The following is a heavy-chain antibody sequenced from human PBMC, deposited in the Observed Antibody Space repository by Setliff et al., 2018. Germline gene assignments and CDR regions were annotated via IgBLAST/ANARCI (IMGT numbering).Heavy chain of an antibody. V-gene: IGHV4-4*02. Sequence: PSETLSLTCAVYGGSFSSNWWSWVRQPPGKGLEWIGEIYHSGSTNYNPSLKSRLTISVDKSKNQFSLKLSSVTAADTAVYYCARGVIRNYDILTGYYPWGQGTLVTVSS. CDR3: ARGVIRNYDILTGYYP. J-gene: IGHJ5*02. CDR2: IYHSGST. CDR1: GGSFSSNW. D-gene: IGHD3-9*01.